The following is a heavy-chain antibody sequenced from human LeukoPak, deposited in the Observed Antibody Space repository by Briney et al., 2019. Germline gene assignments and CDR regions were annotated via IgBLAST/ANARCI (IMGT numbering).Heavy chain of an antibody. CDR1: GFTFRSSS. J-gene: IGHJ4*02. CDR2: IIDNSAYK. CDR3: GRQAAFTSSWIFDY. V-gene: IGHV3-21*01. Sequence: KTGGSLTLSCTGSGFTFRSSSMNWVRQAPGKGLEWVSSIIDNSAYKYYADSVRGRFTISRDNAKNSVYLQMNSLTAEDTAVYYCGRQAAFTSSWIFDYWGQGTVVTVSS. D-gene: IGHD6-13*01.